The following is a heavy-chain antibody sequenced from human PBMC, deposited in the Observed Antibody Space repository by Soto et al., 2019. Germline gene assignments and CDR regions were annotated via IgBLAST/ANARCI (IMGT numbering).Heavy chain of an antibody. D-gene: IGHD2-2*01. CDR1: GYTFTSYY. Sequence: GASVKVSCKASGYTFTSYYMHWVRQAPGQGLEWMGIINPSGGSTSYAQKFQGRVTMTRDTSMSTAYMELSSLRSEDTAVYYCARVKVPATAIDDYYYYGMDVWGQGTTVTVSS. V-gene: IGHV1-46*01. J-gene: IGHJ6*02. CDR3: ARVKVPATAIDDYYYYGMDV. CDR2: INPSGGST.